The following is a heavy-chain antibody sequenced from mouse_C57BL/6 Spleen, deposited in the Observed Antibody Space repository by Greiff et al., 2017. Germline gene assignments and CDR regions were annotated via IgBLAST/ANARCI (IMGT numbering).Heavy chain of an antibody. CDR1: GYTFTSYW. CDR3: ARAPPLYYGSSYYAMDY. D-gene: IGHD1-1*01. Sequence: QVQLQQPGAELVMPGASVKLSCKASGYTFTSYWMHWVKQRPGQGLEWIGEIDPSDSYTNYNQKFKGKSTLTVDKSSSTAYMQLSSLTSEDSAVYYCARAPPLYYGSSYYAMDYWGQGTSVTVSS. J-gene: IGHJ4*01. CDR2: IDPSDSYT. V-gene: IGHV1-69*01.